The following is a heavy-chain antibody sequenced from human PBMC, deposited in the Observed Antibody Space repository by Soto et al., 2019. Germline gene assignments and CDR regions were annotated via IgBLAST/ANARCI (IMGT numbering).Heavy chain of an antibody. Sequence: HPGGSLRLSCAASGFTFSSNAMHWVRQAPGKGLEWVACIWYDGSNEYYADSVKGRFTISRDNSKNTLYLQMNSLRAEDTAVYYCARDPPDYYDSSGYFDFDQWGQGTLVTVSS. J-gene: IGHJ4*02. CDR1: GFTFSSNA. V-gene: IGHV3-33*01. D-gene: IGHD3-22*01. CDR2: IWYDGSNE. CDR3: ARDPPDYYDSSGYFDFDQ.